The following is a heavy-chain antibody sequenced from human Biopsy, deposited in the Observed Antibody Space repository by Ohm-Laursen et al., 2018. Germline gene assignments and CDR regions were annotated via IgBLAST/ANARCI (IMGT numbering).Heavy chain of an antibody. J-gene: IGHJ5*02. D-gene: IGHD3-22*01. V-gene: IGHV4-39*01. CDR2: IFYRGST. CDR3: ARDYDTSGYYYVS. Sequence: SDTLSLTCTVSGGSIRNNNYYWGWIRQPPGKGLEWIGSIFYRGSTHYKPSLKSRVNISVDTSNNQFSLKLNSVTAADTAVYYCARDYDTSGYYYVSWGQGTLVTVSS. CDR1: GGSIRNNNYY.